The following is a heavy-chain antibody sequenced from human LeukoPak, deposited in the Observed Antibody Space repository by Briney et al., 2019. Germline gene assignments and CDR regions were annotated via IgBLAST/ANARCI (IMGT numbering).Heavy chain of an antibody. D-gene: IGHD4-17*01. CDR3: ASTFYGDSPPY. CDR1: GFTVSSNY. J-gene: IGHJ4*02. Sequence: GGPLRLSCAASGFTVSSNYMSWVRQAPGKGLEWVSVIYSGGSTYYADSVKGRFTISRDNSKNTLYLRMNSLRAEDTAVYYCASTFYGDSPPYWGQGTLVTVSS. CDR2: IYSGGST. V-gene: IGHV3-66*01.